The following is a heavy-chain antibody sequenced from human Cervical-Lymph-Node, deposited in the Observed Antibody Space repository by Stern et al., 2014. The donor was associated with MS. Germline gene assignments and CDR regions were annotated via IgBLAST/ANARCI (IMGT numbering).Heavy chain of an antibody. D-gene: IGHD3-3*01. Sequence: QVQLVESEAEAKAPGASMKVSCRASGYIFTDYYLHWVRQAPGQGLEWLGWINPNSGGTNYAQNFQGRVTMTRDTSISTAYMELRWLGYADTAVYYCARGSGTAYDLRGDYWGQGTLVTVSS. CDR1: GYIFTDYY. J-gene: IGHJ4*01. CDR3: ARGSGTAYDLRGDY. CDR2: INPNSGGT. V-gene: IGHV1-2*02.